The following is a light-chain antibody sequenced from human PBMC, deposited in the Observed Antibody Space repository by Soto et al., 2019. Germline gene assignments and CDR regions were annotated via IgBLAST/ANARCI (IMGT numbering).Light chain of an antibody. Sequence: QSALTQPASVSRSPGQSITISCTGTSSDVGGYNYVSWYQQHPGKAPKLIIYEVSNRPSGVSFRFSGSKSGNTASLSISGLRAEDEAEYYCTSYTSSSTLSVFGTGTKLTVL. CDR1: SSDVGGYNY. J-gene: IGLJ1*01. V-gene: IGLV2-14*01. CDR3: TSYTSSSTLSV. CDR2: EVS.